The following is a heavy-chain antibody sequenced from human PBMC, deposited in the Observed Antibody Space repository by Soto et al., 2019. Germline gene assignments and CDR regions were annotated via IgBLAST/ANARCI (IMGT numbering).Heavy chain of an antibody. Sequence: QVYLVQSGAEVRRPGASVKVSCTAFGYILTGYSLHWVRQAPGQGLEWMGWIDPNSGATNSAERFHGRVSMTRDTSISAAYLELSSLRSDDTAVYYCARGYGSSPNMELRFGMDVWGQGTTIGVSS. CDR1: GYILTGYS. CDR2: IDPNSGAT. D-gene: IGHD5-18*01. V-gene: IGHV1-2*02. CDR3: ARGYGSSPNMELRFGMDV. J-gene: IGHJ6*02.